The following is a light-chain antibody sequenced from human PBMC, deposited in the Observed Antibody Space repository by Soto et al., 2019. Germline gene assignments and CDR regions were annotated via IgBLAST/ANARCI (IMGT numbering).Light chain of an antibody. CDR2: GTS. V-gene: IGKV3-15*01. Sequence: EIVMTQSPATLSESPGERATLSCRASQSVSSNLAWYQQKRGQAPRLLIYGTSTRATGIPARFSGSGSGTEFPLTISSMQSEDFAVYYCQQYNKWPLTFGGGTKVEIK. J-gene: IGKJ4*01. CDR1: QSVSSN. CDR3: QQYNKWPLT.